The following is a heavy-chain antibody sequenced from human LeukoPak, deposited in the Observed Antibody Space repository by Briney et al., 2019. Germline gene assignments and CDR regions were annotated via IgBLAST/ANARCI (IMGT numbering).Heavy chain of an antibody. CDR1: VFTSSSYG. V-gene: IGHV3-30*18. D-gene: IGHD2-8*01. Sequence: VGSLRLSCAASVFTSSSYGMHRVGQAPGQGLGWVTVISYDGSNKYYADSVKGRITIYTDNYKNTLYLQMNSLRDKDVAVYYCAKDQSNGDYYYYGMAVWGQGTTVTVSS. J-gene: IGHJ6*02. CDR3: AKDQSNGDYYYYGMAV. CDR2: ISYDGSNK.